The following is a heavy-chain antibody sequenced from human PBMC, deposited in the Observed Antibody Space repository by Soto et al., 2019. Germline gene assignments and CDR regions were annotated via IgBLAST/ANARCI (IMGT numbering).Heavy chain of an antibody. V-gene: IGHV3-33*01. D-gene: IGHD2-2*01. CDR2: IWYDGSNK. CDR1: VFTFSSYG. CDR3: ARDPYQPLLPLGSDAFDI. J-gene: IGHJ3*02. Sequence: PGGSLRLSCAASVFTFSSYGMHWVRQAPGKGLEWVAVIWYDGSNKYYADSVKGRFTISRDNSKNTLYLQMNSLRAEDTAVYYCARDPYQPLLPLGSDAFDIWGQGTMVTVSS.